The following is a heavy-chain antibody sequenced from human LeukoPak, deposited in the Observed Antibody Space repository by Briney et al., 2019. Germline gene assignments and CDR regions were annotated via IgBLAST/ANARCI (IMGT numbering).Heavy chain of an antibody. V-gene: IGHV3-11*04. CDR2: ISSSGSTI. D-gene: IGHD3-22*01. CDR1: GFTFSDYY. J-gene: IGHJ3*02. CDR3: ARDRGHYYDSSGLRCAFDI. Sequence: PGGSLRLSCAASGFTFSDYYMSWIRQAPGKGLEWVSYISSSGSTIYYADSVKGRFTISRDNAKNSLYLQINNLRAEDTAVYYCARDRGHYYDSSGLRCAFDIWGQGTMVTVSS.